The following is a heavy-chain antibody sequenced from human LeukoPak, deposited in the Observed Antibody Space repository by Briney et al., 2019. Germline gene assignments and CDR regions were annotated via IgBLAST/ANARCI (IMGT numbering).Heavy chain of an antibody. D-gene: IGHD3-3*01. J-gene: IGHJ4*02. Sequence: PGGSLRLSCAASGFTFSSYAMSWVRLAPGKGLEWVSAISGSGGSTYYADSVKGRFTISRDNSKNTLYLQMNSLRAEDTAVYYCAKSTFVLYEWFDYWGQGTLVTVSS. CDR2: ISGSGGST. CDR1: GFTFSSYA. CDR3: AKSTFVLYEWFDY. V-gene: IGHV3-23*01.